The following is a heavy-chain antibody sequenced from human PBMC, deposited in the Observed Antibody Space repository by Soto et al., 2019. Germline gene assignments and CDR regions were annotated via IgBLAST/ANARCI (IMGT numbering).Heavy chain of an antibody. J-gene: IGHJ4*02. CDR2: IYWDDDK. CDR1: GFSLSTSGVG. V-gene: IGHV2-5*02. Sequence: QITLKESGPTLVKPTQTLTLTCTFSGFSLSTSGVGVGWIRQPPGKALEWLALIYWDDDKRYSPSLNSRLTLTNATAKYQGVLTITNIDPVHTATYYCSHSRPPRLLDHWGQGALVTVSS. CDR3: SHSRPPRLLDH. D-gene: IGHD6-6*01.